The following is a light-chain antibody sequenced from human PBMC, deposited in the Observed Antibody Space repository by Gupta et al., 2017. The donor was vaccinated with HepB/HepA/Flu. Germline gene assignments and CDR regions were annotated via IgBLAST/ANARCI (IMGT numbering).Light chain of an antibody. V-gene: IGKV1-5*03. CDR3: QQYNSYSGT. CDR2: KAS. Sequence: DIQMTQSPSTLSASVGDRVTITCRASQSISSWLAWYQQKPGKAPKLLIYKASSLERGVPSRFSGSGSGTECTLTISSLQPDDFATYYCQQYNSYSGTFGQGTKVEIK. CDR1: QSISSW. J-gene: IGKJ1*01.